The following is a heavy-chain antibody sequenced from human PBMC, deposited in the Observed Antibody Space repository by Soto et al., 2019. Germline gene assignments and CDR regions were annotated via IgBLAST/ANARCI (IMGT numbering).Heavy chain of an antibody. D-gene: IGHD4-17*01. J-gene: IGHJ4*02. CDR1: GYSFTDYH. CDR3: ARCHRGLRCHLDY. V-gene: IGHV1-2*04. Sequence: ASVKVSCKASGYSFTDYHIHWVRQAPGQGLEWLGRINPKSGGTSTAQKFQGWVTMTRDRSISTVYMELTRLRSDDTAVYFCARCHRGLRCHLDYWGQGTLVTVSS. CDR2: INPKSGGT.